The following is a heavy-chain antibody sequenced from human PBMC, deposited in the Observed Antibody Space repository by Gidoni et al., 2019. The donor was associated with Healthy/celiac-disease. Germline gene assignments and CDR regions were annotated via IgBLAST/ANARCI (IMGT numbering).Heavy chain of an antibody. CDR2: ISGSGGST. D-gene: IGHD2-15*01. J-gene: IGHJ4*02. V-gene: IGHV3-23*01. Sequence: EVPLLESGGGLVQPGGSLRLSCAASGLPFTSHAMGWVRQAPGKGLAWVSAISGSGGSTYYADSVKGRFTISRDNSKNTLYLQMNSLRAEDTAVYYCAKVALRRVVAATGWVDYWGQGTLVTVSS. CDR3: AKVALRRVVAATGWVDY. CDR1: GLPFTSHA.